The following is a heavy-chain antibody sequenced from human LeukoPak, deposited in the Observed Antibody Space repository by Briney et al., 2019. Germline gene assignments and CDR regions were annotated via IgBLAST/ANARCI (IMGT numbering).Heavy chain of an antibody. CDR3: ARGLGYSSTRFDP. D-gene: IGHD6-13*01. V-gene: IGHV4-34*01. Sequence: SETLSLTCTVSGDSISSYYWSWIRQPPGKGLEWIGEINHSGGTNYNPSLKSRVTISVDASKNQFSLKLSSVTAADTAVYYCARGLGYSSTRFDPWGQGTLVTVSS. CDR2: INHSGGT. CDR1: GDSISSYY. J-gene: IGHJ5*02.